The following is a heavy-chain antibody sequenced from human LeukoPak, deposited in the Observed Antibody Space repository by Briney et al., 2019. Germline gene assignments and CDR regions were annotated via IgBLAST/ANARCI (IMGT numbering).Heavy chain of an antibody. CDR2: IIPIFGTA. Sequence: GSSVKVSRKASGGTFSSYAISWVRQAPGQGLEWMGGIIPIFGTANYAQKFQGRVTITADESTSTAYMELSSLRSEDTAVYYCAREIGYYGSGSSFDYWGQGTLVTVSS. CDR3: AREIGYYGSGSSFDY. V-gene: IGHV1-69*01. J-gene: IGHJ4*02. CDR1: GGTFSSYA. D-gene: IGHD3-10*01.